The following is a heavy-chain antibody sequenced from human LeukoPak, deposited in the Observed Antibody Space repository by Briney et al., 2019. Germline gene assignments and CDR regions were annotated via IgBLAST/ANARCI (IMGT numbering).Heavy chain of an antibody. V-gene: IGHV1-46*01. Sequence: ASVKVSCKASGYTFTSYYMHWVRQAPGQGLEWMGIINPSGGSTSYAQKFQGRVTMTRDTSISTAYMELSRLRSDDTAVYYCAREGSTDAFDIWGQGTMVTVSS. D-gene: IGHD3-10*01. CDR2: INPSGGST. J-gene: IGHJ3*02. CDR3: AREGSTDAFDI. CDR1: GYTFTSYY.